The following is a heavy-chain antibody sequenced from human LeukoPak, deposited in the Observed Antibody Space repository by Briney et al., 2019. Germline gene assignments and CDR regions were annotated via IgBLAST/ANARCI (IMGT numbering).Heavy chain of an antibody. V-gene: IGHV3-9*03. CDR1: GFTFSRHG. Sequence: GGSLRLSCAASGFTFSRHGMSWVRQAPGKGLEWVSGISWNSGSIGYADSVKGRFTISRDNAKNSLYLQMNSLRAEDMALYYCAKGPGGSYYYYMDVWGKGTTVTVSS. D-gene: IGHD3-16*01. CDR3: AKGPGGSYYYYMDV. J-gene: IGHJ6*03. CDR2: ISWNSGSI.